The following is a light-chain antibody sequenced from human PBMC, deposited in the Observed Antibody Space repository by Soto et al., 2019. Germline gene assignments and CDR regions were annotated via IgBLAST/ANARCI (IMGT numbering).Light chain of an antibody. Sequence: DIQMTQSPSSLSASVGDRVTITCQASQDISNYLNWYQQKPGQAPKLLIYDASNLETGVPSRFSGSGSGTDFTFTISSLQPEDIATYYCQQYGNRPRTFGPGTKVDIK. CDR2: DAS. V-gene: IGKV1-33*01. J-gene: IGKJ3*01. CDR3: QQYGNRPRT. CDR1: QDISNY.